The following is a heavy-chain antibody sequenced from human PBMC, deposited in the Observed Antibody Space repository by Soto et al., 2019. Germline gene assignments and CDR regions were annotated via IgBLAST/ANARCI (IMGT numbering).Heavy chain of an antibody. V-gene: IGHV4-59*01. J-gene: IGHJ4*02. CDR2: IYYTGST. CDR1: GVSINNYY. CDR3: AKVVSGGHLEY. D-gene: IGHD6-25*01. Sequence: SETLSLTCTVSGVSINNYYWTCIRQPPGKRLEWIGAIYYTGSTTYNPSLRSRVTYSVDTSKNQFSLSLTSVTAADTAVYFCAKVVSGGHLEYWGQGTMVTVSS.